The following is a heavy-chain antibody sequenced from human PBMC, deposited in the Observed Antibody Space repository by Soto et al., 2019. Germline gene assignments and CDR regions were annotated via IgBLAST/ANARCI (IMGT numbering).Heavy chain of an antibody. Sequence: QVQLQESGPGLVKPSETLSLTCTVSGGSINNYYWSWIRQPPGKGLEWIGYIYYSGSTNYNPSLQSRVTISVVXXKXRXXLRLSSVTAADTAVYYCAGEVYSFSGTYHFPCFDYWGQGALVTVSS. CDR2: IYYSGST. CDR1: GGSINNYY. D-gene: IGHD3-10*01. V-gene: IGHV4-59*01. J-gene: IGHJ4*02. CDR3: AGEVYSFSGTYHFPCFDY.